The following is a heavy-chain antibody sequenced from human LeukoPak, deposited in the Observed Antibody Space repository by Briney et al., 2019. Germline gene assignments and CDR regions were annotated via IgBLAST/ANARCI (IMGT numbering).Heavy chain of an antibody. CDR1: GYTPTRYE. CDR2: SFPISGTA. V-gene: IGHV1-69*13. CDR3: AGGRPNIVVVPATLRNYYFDY. J-gene: IGHJ4*02. D-gene: IGHD2-2*01. Sequence: ASVKVSCKACGYTPTRYEINWLGQASGKALEWMGGSFPISGTANYAHKFRGRIVTTPEQDTRTASMALSSLSSEDPAVYYCAGGRPNIVVVPATLRNYYFDYWGQGTVVTVSS.